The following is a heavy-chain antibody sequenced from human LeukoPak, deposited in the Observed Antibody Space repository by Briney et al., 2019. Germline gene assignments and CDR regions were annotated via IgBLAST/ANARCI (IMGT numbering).Heavy chain of an antibody. CDR2: ISSSSSYT. CDR1: GFTFSDYY. J-gene: IGHJ4*02. V-gene: IGHV3-11*05. CDR3: ARDSQYCGGDCYSDY. Sequence: GGSLRLSCAASGFTFSDYYMSWIRQAPGKGLEWASYISSSSSYTNYADSVKGRFTISRDNAKNSLYLQMNSLRAEDTAVYYCARDSQYCGGDCYSDYWGQGTLVTVSS. D-gene: IGHD2-21*02.